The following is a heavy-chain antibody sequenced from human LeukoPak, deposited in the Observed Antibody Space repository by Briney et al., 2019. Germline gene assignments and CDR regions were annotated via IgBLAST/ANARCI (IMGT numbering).Heavy chain of an antibody. V-gene: IGHV3-48*03. J-gene: IGHJ4*02. D-gene: IGHD2-15*01. Sequence: GGSLRLSCAASGFTFSSYEMNWVRQAPGKGLEWVSYISSSGSTIYYADSVKGRFTISRDNAKNSLYLQMNSLRAEDTAVYYCARGPSALVVAATPIDYWGQGTLVTVSS. CDR1: GFTFSSYE. CDR2: ISSSGSTI. CDR3: ARGPSALVVAATPIDY.